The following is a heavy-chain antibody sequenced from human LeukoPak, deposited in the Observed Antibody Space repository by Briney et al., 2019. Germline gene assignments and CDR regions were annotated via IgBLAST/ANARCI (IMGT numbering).Heavy chain of an antibody. CDR3: ARPQGGLLPLDVFDI. J-gene: IGHJ3*02. CDR1: GFNFASHW. Sequence: GGSLRLSCAASGFNFASHWMHWVRQTPGKGLVWVSRINSGGSGTSYADSVEGRFTISRDNAKNSLYLQMNSLRAEDTAVYYCARPQGGLLPLDVFDIWGQGTMVTVSS. D-gene: IGHD3-10*01. CDR2: INSGGSGT. V-gene: IGHV3-74*01.